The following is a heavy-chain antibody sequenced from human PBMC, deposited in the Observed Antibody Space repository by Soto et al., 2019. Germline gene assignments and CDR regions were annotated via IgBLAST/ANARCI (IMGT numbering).Heavy chain of an antibody. Sequence: PSQTLSLTCVISGDSVSSNSAAWNWIRQSPSRGLEWLGRTYYRSKWYNDYAVSVKSRITINPDTSKNQFSLQLNSVTPEDTAVYYCARDGYSSSWPKGRFDPWGQGTLVTVSS. D-gene: IGHD6-13*01. CDR2: TYYRSKWYN. CDR3: ARDGYSSSWPKGRFDP. J-gene: IGHJ5*02. CDR1: GDSVSSNSAA. V-gene: IGHV6-1*01.